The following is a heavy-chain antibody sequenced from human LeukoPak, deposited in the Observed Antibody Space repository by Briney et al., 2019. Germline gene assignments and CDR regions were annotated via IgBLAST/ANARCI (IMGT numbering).Heavy chain of an antibody. CDR2: ISAYNGNT. CDR3: ARAQSSGWDFDY. CDR1: GYTFTSYG. J-gene: IGHJ4*02. Sequence: ASVKVSCKASGYTFTSYGISLVRQAPGQGLEWMGWISAYNGNTNYAQKLQGRVTMTTDTSTSTAYMELRSLRSDDTAVYYWARAQSSGWDFDYWGQATLVTVSS. D-gene: IGHD6-19*01. V-gene: IGHV1-18*01.